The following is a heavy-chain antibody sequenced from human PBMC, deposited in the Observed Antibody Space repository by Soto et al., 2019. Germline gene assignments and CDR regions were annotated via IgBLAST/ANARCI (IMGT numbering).Heavy chain of an antibody. Sequence: SETLSLTCTVSGGSISSSTYYWGWIRQPPGKGLEWIGGIYYSGNTYYNPSLKSRLTISVDTSKNQFSLKLSSVTAADTAVYYCVRLQGHCITTGCYGHYAMDVWGQGTTVTVSS. V-gene: IGHV4-39*01. CDR2: IYYSGNT. CDR1: GGSISSSTYY. CDR3: VRLQGHCITTGCYGHYAMDV. J-gene: IGHJ6*02. D-gene: IGHD2-2*01.